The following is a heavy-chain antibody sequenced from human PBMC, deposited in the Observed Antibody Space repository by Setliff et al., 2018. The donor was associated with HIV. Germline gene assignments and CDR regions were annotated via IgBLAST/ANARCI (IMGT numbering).Heavy chain of an antibody. Sequence: SETLSLTCTLSGGSFGRYYWSWIRQSAGKGLEWLGYVYFTGHTNYNPSLQSRVTISVDTSKNQFSLRLNSLTAADTAVYYCARSPAWGGGGIDYWGQGTLVTVSS. J-gene: IGHJ4*02. D-gene: IGHD3-16*01. V-gene: IGHV4-4*09. CDR3: ARSPAWGGGGIDY. CDR1: GGSFGRYY. CDR2: VYFTGHT.